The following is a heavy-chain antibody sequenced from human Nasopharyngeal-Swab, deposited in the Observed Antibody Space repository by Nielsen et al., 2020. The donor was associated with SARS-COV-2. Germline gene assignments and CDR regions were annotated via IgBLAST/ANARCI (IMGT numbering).Heavy chain of an antibody. V-gene: IGHV3-23*01. CDR1: GFSFNTYA. J-gene: IGHJ4*02. CDR3: AKDRSGSYDY. CDR2: ITSSGANT. D-gene: IGHD1-26*01. Sequence: GESLKISCVASGFSFNTYAMSWVRQAPGKGLEWVSAITSSGANTYYADSVKGRFTISRDNSKNTLYLQMNSLRADDTAVYYCAKDRSGSYDYWGQGTLVTVSS.